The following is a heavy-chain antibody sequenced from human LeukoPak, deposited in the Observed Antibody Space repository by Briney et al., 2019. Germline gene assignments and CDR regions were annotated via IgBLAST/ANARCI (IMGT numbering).Heavy chain of an antibody. V-gene: IGHV4-61*09. CDR2: ISTSGRT. CDR1: GGSINSGRYY. CDR3: ARGLHGYTYGYVPWELYYYMDV. D-gene: IGHD5-18*01. J-gene: IGHJ6*03. Sequence: SQTLSLTCTVSGGSINSGRYYWSWIRQPAGRGLEWIGHISTSGRTSYSPSLKSRVTISVDTSKNQFSLKMSSVSAADTAVYYCARGLHGYTYGYVPWELYYYMDVWGKGTTVTISS.